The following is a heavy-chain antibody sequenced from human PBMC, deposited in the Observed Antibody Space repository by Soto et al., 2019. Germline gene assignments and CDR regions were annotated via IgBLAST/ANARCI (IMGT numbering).Heavy chain of an antibody. CDR2: IDSDGTFT. V-gene: IGHV3-74*01. CDR3: ARARVPAAGPF. D-gene: IGHD6-13*01. J-gene: IGHJ4*02. Sequence: PGGSLRLACVASGFTFSTYWMHWVRQTPGEGLVWVSHIDSDGTFTSYADSVKGRFTISRDNAKNTLYLQMNSLRAEDTAVYYCARARVPAAGPFWGQGTLVTVSS. CDR1: GFTFSTYW.